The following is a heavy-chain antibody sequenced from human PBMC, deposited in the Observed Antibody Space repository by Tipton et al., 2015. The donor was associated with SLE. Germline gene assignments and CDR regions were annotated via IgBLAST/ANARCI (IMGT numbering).Heavy chain of an antibody. D-gene: IGHD2-21*01. J-gene: IGHJ4*02. CDR1: GFTFSSYE. CDR2: ISGSGGST. Sequence: GSLRLSCAASGFTFSSYEMSWVRQAPGKGLEWVSAISGSGGSTYYADSVKGRVTISRDNSKNTLYLQMNSLRAEDTAVYYCAKEQALVVVVIATPPFDYWGQGTLVTVSS. V-gene: IGHV3-23*01. CDR3: AKEQALVVVVIATPPFDY.